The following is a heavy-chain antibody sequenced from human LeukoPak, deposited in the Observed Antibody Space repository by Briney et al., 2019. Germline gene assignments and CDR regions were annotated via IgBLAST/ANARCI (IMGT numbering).Heavy chain of an antibody. V-gene: IGHV3-30*02. CDR2: IGYTGTDT. Sequence: GGSLRLSCAASGFTFSSFGMHWVRQAPGEGLEWVAYIGYTGTDTYYADSVKGRFTISRDNSKNTVHLQVSSLRAADTALYSCARDLTERKYYIAYWGQGTLVTVSS. CDR3: ARDLTERKYYIAY. CDR1: GFTFSSFG. J-gene: IGHJ4*02. D-gene: IGHD2-8*02.